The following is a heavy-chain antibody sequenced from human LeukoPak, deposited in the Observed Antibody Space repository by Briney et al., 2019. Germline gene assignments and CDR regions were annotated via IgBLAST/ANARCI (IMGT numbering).Heavy chain of an antibody. V-gene: IGHV5-51*01. D-gene: IGHD2-15*01. Sequence: GESLQISCQGSGYSFTNYRIGWVRQMPGKGLEWMGIIYPGDSDTRYSPSFQGQVTISVDKSISTAYLRWSSLKASDSAMYYCATGRYCSGGTCYWSPDFWGQGTLVTVSS. CDR1: GYSFTNYR. CDR2: IYPGDSDT. CDR3: ATGRYCSGGTCYWSPDF. J-gene: IGHJ4*02.